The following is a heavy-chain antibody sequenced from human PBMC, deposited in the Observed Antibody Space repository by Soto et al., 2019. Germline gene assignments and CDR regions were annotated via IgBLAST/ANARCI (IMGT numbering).Heavy chain of an antibody. Sequence: ASVTVYCQASGYTFSSYDINLVRQATGQGLEWMGWMNPNSGNTGYAQKFQGRVTMTRNTSISTAYMELSSLRSEDTAVYYCARGGLRFLEWPQAIYYYYYMDVWGKGTTVTVSS. CDR2: MNPNSGNT. V-gene: IGHV1-8*01. D-gene: IGHD3-3*01. CDR1: GYTFSSYD. J-gene: IGHJ6*03. CDR3: ARGGLRFLEWPQAIYYYYYMDV.